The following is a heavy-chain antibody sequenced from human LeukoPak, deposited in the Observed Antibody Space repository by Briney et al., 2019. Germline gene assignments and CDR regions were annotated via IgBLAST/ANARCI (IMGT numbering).Heavy chain of an antibody. D-gene: IGHD2-21*02. CDR2: SSAYNGNT. J-gene: IGHJ4*02. Sequence: ASVKLSCKAAGYTLNTYGISWVRQAPGQGLEWMGWSSAYNGNTNYAQKLQGRVTMTTDTSTSTAYMELRSLRSDDTAVYYCARGGDHFDYWGQGTLVTVSS. CDR3: ARGGDHFDY. CDR1: GYTLNTYG. V-gene: IGHV1-18*01.